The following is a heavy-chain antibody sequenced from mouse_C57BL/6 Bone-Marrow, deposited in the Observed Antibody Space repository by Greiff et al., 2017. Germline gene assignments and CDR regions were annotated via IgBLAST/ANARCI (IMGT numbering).Heavy chain of an antibody. D-gene: IGHD2-4*01. CDR1: GFTFSSYG. V-gene: IGHV5-6*01. CDR2: ISSGGSYT. Sequence: EVKLMESGGDLVKPGGSLKLSCAASGFTFSSYGMSWVRQTPDKRLEWVATISSGGSYTYYPDSVKGRFTISRDNAKNTLYLQMSSLKSEDTAMYYCARHLDYDYETAWFAYWGQGTLVTVSA. CDR3: ARHLDYDYETAWFAY. J-gene: IGHJ3*01.